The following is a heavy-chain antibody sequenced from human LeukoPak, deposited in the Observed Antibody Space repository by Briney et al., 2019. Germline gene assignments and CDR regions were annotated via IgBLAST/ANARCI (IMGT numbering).Heavy chain of an antibody. Sequence: SETLSLTCTVSGGSISSSSYYWGWIRQPSGKGLEWIGSIYYSGSTYYNPSLKSRVTISVDTSKNQFSLKLSSVTAAGTAVYYCARYSSGPTLYNWFDPWGQGTLVTVSS. D-gene: IGHD6-19*01. CDR1: GGSISSSSYY. V-gene: IGHV4-39*01. CDR2: IYYSGST. J-gene: IGHJ5*02. CDR3: ARYSSGPTLYNWFDP.